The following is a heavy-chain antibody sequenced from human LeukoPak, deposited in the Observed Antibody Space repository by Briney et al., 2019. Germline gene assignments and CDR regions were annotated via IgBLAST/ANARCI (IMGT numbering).Heavy chain of an antibody. V-gene: IGHV3-21*04. CDR2: ISSSSSYI. Sequence: GGSLRLSCAASGFTFSSYSMNWVRQAPGKGLEWVSSISSSSSYIYYADSVKGRFTISRDNAKNTLYLQMNSLRAEDTAVYYCAKDPRTITMIVVVTPYFDYWGQGTLVTVSS. J-gene: IGHJ4*02. CDR3: AKDPRTITMIVVVTPYFDY. CDR1: GFTFSSYS. D-gene: IGHD3-22*01.